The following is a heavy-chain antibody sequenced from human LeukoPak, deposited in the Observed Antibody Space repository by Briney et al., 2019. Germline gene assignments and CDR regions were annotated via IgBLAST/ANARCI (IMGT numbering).Heavy chain of an antibody. CDR1: GYTFTSYD. D-gene: IGHD3-10*01. J-gene: IGHJ4*02. CDR3: AKDPRVHGSGSYYFDY. CDR2: MNPNSGNT. Sequence: ASVKVSCKASGYTFTSYDINWVRQATGQGLEWMGWMNPNSGNTGYAQKFQGRVTITRNTSISTAYMELNSLRAEDTAVYYCAKDPRVHGSGSYYFDYWGQGALVTVSS. V-gene: IGHV1-8*03.